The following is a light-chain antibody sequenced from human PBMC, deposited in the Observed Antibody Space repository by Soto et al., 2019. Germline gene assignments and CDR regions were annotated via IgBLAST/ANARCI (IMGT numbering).Light chain of an antibody. J-gene: IGKJ3*01. CDR2: GAY. CDR1: QSVSSN. CDR3: QQYNNWPFT. V-gene: IGKV3D-15*01. Sequence: EIVMTQSPATLSVSPGERATLSCRASQSVSSNLAWYQQKPGQVPRLLIYGAYTRATGIPARFSGSGSGTEFTLTISSLQSEDFAVYYCQQYNNWPFTFGPGTKVDIK.